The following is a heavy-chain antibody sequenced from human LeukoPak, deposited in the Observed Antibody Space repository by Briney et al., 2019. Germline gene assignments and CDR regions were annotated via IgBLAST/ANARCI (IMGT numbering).Heavy chain of an antibody. CDR2: INSDGSNT. CDR1: GFTFSNYW. CDR3: ARVLYYYYMDV. Sequence: PGGSLRLSCAASGFTFSNYWMHWVRQAPGKGLVWVSRINSDGSNTNYADSVKGRFTISRDNAKNSLYLQMNSLRAEDTALYYCARVLYYYYMDVWGKGTTVTVSS. V-gene: IGHV3-74*01. J-gene: IGHJ6*03.